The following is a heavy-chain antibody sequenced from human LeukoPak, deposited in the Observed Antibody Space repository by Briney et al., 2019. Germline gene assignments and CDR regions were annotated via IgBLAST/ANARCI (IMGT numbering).Heavy chain of an antibody. D-gene: IGHD3-22*01. Sequence: GASVKVSCKASGGTFSSYAISWVRQAPGQGLEWMVRIIPILGIANYAQKFQGRVTITADKSTSTAYMELSSLRSEDTAVYYCARAGYYDSSGYSIDYWGQGTLVTVSS. CDR2: IIPILGIA. CDR3: ARAGYYDSSGYSIDY. J-gene: IGHJ4*02. V-gene: IGHV1-69*04. CDR1: GGTFSSYA.